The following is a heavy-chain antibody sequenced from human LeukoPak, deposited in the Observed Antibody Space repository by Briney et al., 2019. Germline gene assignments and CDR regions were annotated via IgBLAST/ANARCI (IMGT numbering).Heavy chain of an antibody. Sequence: GGSLRLSCAASGFTFSTCAMHWVRQAPGKGLEYVAAVSGNGDSTYYANSVKGRFTISRDNSKNTLYLQMGSLRPEDMAVYYCAREVYAGNWFDPWGQGTLVTVSS. CDR1: GFTFSTCA. V-gene: IGHV3-64*01. CDR2: VSGNGDST. D-gene: IGHD2-8*01. CDR3: AREVYAGNWFDP. J-gene: IGHJ5*02.